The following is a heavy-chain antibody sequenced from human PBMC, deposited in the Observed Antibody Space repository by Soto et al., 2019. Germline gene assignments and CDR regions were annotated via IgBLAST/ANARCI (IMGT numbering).Heavy chain of an antibody. CDR3: ARHPTMVRGALGY. CDR2: IKQDGSEK. CDR1: GFTFSSYW. Sequence: DVQLVESGGGLVQPGGSLRLSCAASGFTFSSYWMSWVRQAPGKGLEWVANIKQDGSEKYYVDSVKGRFTISRDNAKNSLYLQMNSLRAEDTAVYYCARHPTMVRGALGYWGQGTLVTVSS. V-gene: IGHV3-7*01. J-gene: IGHJ4*02. D-gene: IGHD3-10*01.